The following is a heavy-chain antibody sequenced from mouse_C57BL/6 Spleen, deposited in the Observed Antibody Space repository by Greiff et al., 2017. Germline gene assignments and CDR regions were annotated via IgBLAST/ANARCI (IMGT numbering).Heavy chain of an antibody. V-gene: IGHV1-59*01. CDR1: GYTFTSYW. CDR3: ASPDGLGD. D-gene: IGHD2-3*01. CDR2: IDPSDSYT. Sequence: QVQLQQPGAELVRPGTSVKLSCKASGYTFTSYWMHWVKQRPGQGLEWIGVIDPSDSYTNYNQKFKGKATLTVDTSSSTAYLQLSSLTSEDSAVYYCASPDGLGDWGQGTLVTVSA. J-gene: IGHJ3*01.